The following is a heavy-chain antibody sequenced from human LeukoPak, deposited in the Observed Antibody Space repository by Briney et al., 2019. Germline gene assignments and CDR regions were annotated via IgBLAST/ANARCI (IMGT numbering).Heavy chain of an antibody. CDR2: ISYDGSNK. CDR1: GFTFSSYA. Sequence: GGSLRLSCAASGFTFSSYAMHWVRQAPGKGLEWVAVISYDGSNKYYADSVKGRFTISRDNSKNTLYLQMNSLRAEDTAVYYCARVVVPAAMHGAFDIWGQGTMVTVSS. V-gene: IGHV3-30-3*01. J-gene: IGHJ3*02. D-gene: IGHD2-2*01. CDR3: ARVVVPAAMHGAFDI.